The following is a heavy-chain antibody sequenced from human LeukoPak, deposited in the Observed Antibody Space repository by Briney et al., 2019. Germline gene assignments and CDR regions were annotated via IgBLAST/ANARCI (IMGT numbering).Heavy chain of an antibody. D-gene: IGHD1-26*01. CDR3: AKTAGATIRFFDY. Sequence: SETLSLTCTVSGYSISSGHYWGWIRQPPGKGLEWIGSIYHSGSTYYNPSLKSRVTISVDTSKNQFSLKLSSVTAADTAVYYCAKTAGATIRFFDYWGQGTLVTVSS. V-gene: IGHV4-38-2*02. J-gene: IGHJ4*02. CDR1: GYSISSGHY. CDR2: IYHSGST.